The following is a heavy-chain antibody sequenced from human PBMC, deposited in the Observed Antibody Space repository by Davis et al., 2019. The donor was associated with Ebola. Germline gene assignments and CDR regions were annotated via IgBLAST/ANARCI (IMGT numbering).Heavy chain of an antibody. Sequence: GGSLRLSCAASGFTFSSYAMSWVRQAPGKGLEWVSAISGSGGSTYYADSVKGRFTISRDNSKNTLYLQMNSLRAEDTAVYYCARDLNGDTAMVLYYYYGMDVWGQGTTVTVSS. CDR2: ISGSGGST. D-gene: IGHD5-18*01. CDR1: GFTFSSYA. CDR3: ARDLNGDTAMVLYYYYGMDV. J-gene: IGHJ6*02. V-gene: IGHV3-23*01.